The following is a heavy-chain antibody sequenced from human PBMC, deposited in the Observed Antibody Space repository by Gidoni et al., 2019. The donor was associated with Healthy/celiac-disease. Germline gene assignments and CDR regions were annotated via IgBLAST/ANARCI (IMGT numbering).Heavy chain of an antibody. D-gene: IGHD3-16*02. Sequence: EVQLVESGGGLVKPGGSLRLSCAASGFTFSSYSMNWVRQAPGKGLEWVSSISSSSSYIYYADSVKGRFTISRDNAKNSLYLQMNSLRAEDTAVYYCARGITFGGVIVPSDFDYWGQGTLVTVSS. CDR1: GFTFSSYS. J-gene: IGHJ4*02. CDR2: ISSSSSYI. V-gene: IGHV3-21*01. CDR3: ARGITFGGVIVPSDFDY.